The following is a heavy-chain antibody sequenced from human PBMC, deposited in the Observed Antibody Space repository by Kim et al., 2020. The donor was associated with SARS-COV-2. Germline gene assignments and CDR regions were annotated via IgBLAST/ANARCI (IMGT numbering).Heavy chain of an antibody. CDR1: GFSLTSTTES. V-gene: IGHV2-5*02. J-gene: IGHJ5*02. CDR3: AHSRLKWFDP. Sequence: SGPTLVNPTHTLTLTCTFSGFSLTSTTESVGWIRQSPGKALEWLALIYWDDDKLYSPSLRTRLNITKDTSKNQVVLTMTDMDPVDTGRYYCAHSRLKWFDPWGQGTLSTVST. CDR2: IYWDDDK.